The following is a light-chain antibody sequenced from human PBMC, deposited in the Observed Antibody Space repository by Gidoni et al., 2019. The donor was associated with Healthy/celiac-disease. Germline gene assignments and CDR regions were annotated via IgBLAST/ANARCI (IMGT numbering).Light chain of an antibody. CDR3: SSYAGRNSVV. Sequence: QSALTHPPSASGSPGQSVTISCTGTSSDVGGYNYVSWYQQHPGKAPKLMIYEVSKRPSGVPDRFSGSKSGNTASLTVSGLQAEDEADYYCSSYAGRNSVVFGGGTKLTVL. CDR2: EVS. J-gene: IGLJ2*01. CDR1: SSDVGGYNY. V-gene: IGLV2-8*01.